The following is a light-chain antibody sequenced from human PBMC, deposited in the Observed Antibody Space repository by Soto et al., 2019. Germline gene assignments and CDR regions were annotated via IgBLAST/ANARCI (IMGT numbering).Light chain of an antibody. CDR2: DDS. Sequence: SYGLTQPPSVSVAPGQTARITCGGNNIASKSVHWYQQRPGHAPVLVLYDDSNRPSGIPERFSGSNSGSTATLTISSVEAGDEADYFCQVWDISSDQYLFGTGTKVTVL. J-gene: IGLJ1*01. CDR3: QVWDISSDQYL. V-gene: IGLV3-21*02. CDR1: NIASKS.